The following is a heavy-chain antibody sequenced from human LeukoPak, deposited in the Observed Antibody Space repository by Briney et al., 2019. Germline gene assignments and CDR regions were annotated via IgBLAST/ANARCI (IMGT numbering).Heavy chain of an antibody. V-gene: IGHV1-18*01. CDR1: GYTFTSYG. CDR3: ARDLGYYYGSGSQTLYYYYYGMDV. CDR2: ISAYNGNT. J-gene: IGHJ6*02. Sequence: ASVTVPCKASGYTFTSYGISWVRQAPGQGLEWMGWISAYNGNTNYAQKLQGRVTMTTDTSTSTAYMELRSLRSDDTAVYYCARDLGYYYGSGSQTLYYYYYGMDVWGQGTTVTVSS. D-gene: IGHD3-10*01.